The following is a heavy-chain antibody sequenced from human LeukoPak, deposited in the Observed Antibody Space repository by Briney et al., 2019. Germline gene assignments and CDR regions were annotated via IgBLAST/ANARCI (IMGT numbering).Heavy chain of an antibody. CDR3: ARGPRITMVRGGQWYYYMDV. CDR2: MNPNSGNT. Sequence: ASVKVSCKASGYTFTSYDINWVRQATGQGLEWMGWMNPNSGNTGYAQKFQGRVTMTRDTSTSTGNMELSSLRSEDTAVYYCARGPRITMVRGGQWYYYMDVWGKGTTVTISS. J-gene: IGHJ6*03. D-gene: IGHD3-10*01. V-gene: IGHV1-8*01. CDR1: GYTFTSYD.